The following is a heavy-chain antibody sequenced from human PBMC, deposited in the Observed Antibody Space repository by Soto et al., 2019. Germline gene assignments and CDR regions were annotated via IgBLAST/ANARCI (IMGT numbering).Heavy chain of an antibody. Sequence: GGSLRLSCAASGFTFSGYAMNWVRQAPGKGLEWVSAISGSGGNTYYADSVKGRFTISRDNSKNTLYLQMNSLRAEDTAIYYCAKVHAYGPDYWGHGTLVTVSS. D-gene: IGHD4-17*01. J-gene: IGHJ4*01. CDR2: ISGSGGNT. V-gene: IGHV3-23*01. CDR3: AKVHAYGPDY. CDR1: GFTFSGYA.